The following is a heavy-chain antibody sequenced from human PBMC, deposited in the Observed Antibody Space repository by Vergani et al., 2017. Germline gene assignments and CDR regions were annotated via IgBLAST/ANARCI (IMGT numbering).Heavy chain of an antibody. Sequence: ESGGGLVQPGGSLRLSCAASGFTFSSYAMSWVRQAPGKALEWLARIDWDDDKYYSTSLKTRLTISKDTSKNQVVLTMTNMDPVDTATYYCARGHVDTAMVNDYWGQGTLVTVSS. CDR3: ARGHVDTAMVNDY. CDR2: IDWDDDK. D-gene: IGHD5-18*01. J-gene: IGHJ4*02. V-gene: IGHV2-70*11. CDR1: GFTFSSYAM.